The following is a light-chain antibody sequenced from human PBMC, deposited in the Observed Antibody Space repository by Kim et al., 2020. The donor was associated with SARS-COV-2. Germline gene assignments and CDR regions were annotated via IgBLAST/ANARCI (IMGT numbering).Light chain of an antibody. J-gene: IGLJ1*01. CDR2: GNN. Sequence: QSVLTQPPSRSGTPGQRVTISCFGSNSNIGSNTVNWYQQLPGTAPKLLICGNNQRPSGVPDRFSASKSGTSASLAISGLQSEDETDYYFAAWDVSLNGYVFGTGTKVTVL. CDR3: AAWDVSLNGYV. V-gene: IGLV1-44*01. CDR1: NSNIGSNT.